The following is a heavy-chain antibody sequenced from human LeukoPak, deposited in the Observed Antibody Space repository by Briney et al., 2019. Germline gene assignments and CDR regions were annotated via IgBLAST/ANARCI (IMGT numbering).Heavy chain of an antibody. D-gene: IGHD3-10*02. CDR1: GFTVSSYS. CDR3: AELGITMIGGV. Sequence: GGSLRLSCAASGFTVSSYSMNWVRQAPGKGLEWVSYISSSGSTIYYADSVKGRFTISRDNAKNSLYLQMNSLRAEDTAVYYCAELGITMIGGVWGKGTTVTISS. J-gene: IGHJ6*04. CDR2: ISSSGSTI. V-gene: IGHV3-48*04.